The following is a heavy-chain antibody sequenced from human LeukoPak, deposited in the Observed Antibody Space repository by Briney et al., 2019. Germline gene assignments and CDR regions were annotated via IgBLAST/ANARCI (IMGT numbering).Heavy chain of an antibody. CDR1: GFTFSSYN. V-gene: IGHV3-21*01. CDR3: ASVGY. CDR2: ISSSSNSL. Sequence: TGGSLRLSCAASGFTFSSYNMNWVRQAPGKGLEWVSSISSSSNSLYYADSVKGRFTISRDDAKNSLYLQMNSLRAEDTAVYYCASVGYWGRGTLVTVSS. J-gene: IGHJ4*02.